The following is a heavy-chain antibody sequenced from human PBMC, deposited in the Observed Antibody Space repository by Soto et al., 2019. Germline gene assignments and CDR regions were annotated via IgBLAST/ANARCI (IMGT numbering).Heavy chain of an antibody. CDR1: GFTFSSYS. D-gene: IGHD3-16*01. Sequence: GGSLRLSCAASGFTFSSYSMNWVRQAPGKGLEWVSSISSSSSYIYYADSVKGRFTISRDNAKNSLYLQMNSLRAEDTAGYYWARGGGVQIDYWGQGTLVTVSS. CDR2: ISSSSSYI. J-gene: IGHJ4*02. V-gene: IGHV3-21*01. CDR3: ARGGGVQIDY.